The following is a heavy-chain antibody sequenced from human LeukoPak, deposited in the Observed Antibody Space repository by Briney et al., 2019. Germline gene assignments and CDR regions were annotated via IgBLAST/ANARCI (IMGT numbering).Heavy chain of an antibody. CDR2: IYYTGST. CDR1: GGSISSGDYF. V-gene: IGHV4-30-4*01. Sequence: SETLSLTCTVSGGSISSGDYFWSWIRQPPGKGLEWIGYIYYTGSTSYNPSLKSRVTISVDKSKNQFSLKLSSVTAADTAVYYCARVPIVGATLGAFDIWGQGTMVTVSS. D-gene: IGHD1-26*01. CDR3: ARVPIVGATLGAFDI. J-gene: IGHJ3*02.